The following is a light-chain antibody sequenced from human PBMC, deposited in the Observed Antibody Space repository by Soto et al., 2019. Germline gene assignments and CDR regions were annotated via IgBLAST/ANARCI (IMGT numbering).Light chain of an antibody. J-gene: IGKJ1*01. Sequence: DIQSTQYPSTLSASVGDRVTITCRASQSISVWLAWYQQKPVKAPKLLIYKASNLESGVPSRFSGSGSGTEFTLTISSLQPDDFATYYCQQYSGFSRAFGQGTKVDI. CDR1: QSISVW. CDR2: KAS. V-gene: IGKV1-5*03. CDR3: QQYSGFSRA.